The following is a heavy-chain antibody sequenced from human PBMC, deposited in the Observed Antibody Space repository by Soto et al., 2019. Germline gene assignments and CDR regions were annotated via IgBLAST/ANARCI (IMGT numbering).Heavy chain of an antibody. CDR3: ARQSYDFWSGYGFVY. Sequence: GESLKISCKGSGYSFTSYWISWVRQMPGKGLEWMGRIDPSDSYTNYSPSFQGHVTISADKSISTAYLQWSSLKASDTAMYYCARQSYDFWSGYGFVYWGQGTLVTVSS. D-gene: IGHD3-3*01. V-gene: IGHV5-10-1*01. CDR2: IDPSDSYT. J-gene: IGHJ4*02. CDR1: GYSFTSYW.